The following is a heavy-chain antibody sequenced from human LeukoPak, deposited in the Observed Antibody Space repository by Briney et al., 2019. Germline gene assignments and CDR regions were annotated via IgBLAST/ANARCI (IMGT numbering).Heavy chain of an antibody. CDR2: INHSGST. V-gene: IGHV4-34*01. D-gene: IGHD6-19*01. Sequence: SETLSLTCAVYDGSFSGYYWSWIRQPPGKGLEWIGEINHSGSTNYNPSLKSRVTISVDTSKNQLSLRVTSLTAADTAVYYCASHLAVADYYFDYWGQGTLVTVSS. CDR1: DGSFSGYY. CDR3: ASHLAVADYYFDY. J-gene: IGHJ4*02.